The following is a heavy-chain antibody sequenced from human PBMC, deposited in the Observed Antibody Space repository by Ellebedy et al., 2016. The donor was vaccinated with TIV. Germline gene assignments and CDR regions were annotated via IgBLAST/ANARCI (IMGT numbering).Heavy chain of an antibody. V-gene: IGHV4-59*08. J-gene: IGHJ6*02. D-gene: IGHD6-6*01. CDR3: ARLTYSSSTGDYYGMDV. CDR1: GVSISSYY. CDR2: IYYSGRT. Sequence: MPSETLSLTCTVSGVSISSYYWSWIRQPPGKGLEWIGYIYYSGRTNYNPSLKSRVTISVDTSKNQFSLKLSSVTAADTAVYYCARLTYSSSTGDYYGMDVWGQGTTVTVSS.